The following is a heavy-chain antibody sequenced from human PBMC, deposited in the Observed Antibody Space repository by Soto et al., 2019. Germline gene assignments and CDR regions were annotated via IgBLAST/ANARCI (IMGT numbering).Heavy chain of an antibody. Sequence: GGSLRLSCAASGFTFSSYDMHWVRQATGKGLEWVSAIGTAGDTYYPGSVKGRFTISRENAKNSLYLQMNSLRAEDTAVYYCARTMTRITIFGVPPGPYGMDVWGQGTTVTVSS. CDR1: GFTFSSYD. V-gene: IGHV3-13*01. CDR3: ARTMTRITIFGVPPGPYGMDV. J-gene: IGHJ6*02. D-gene: IGHD3-3*01. CDR2: IGTAGDT.